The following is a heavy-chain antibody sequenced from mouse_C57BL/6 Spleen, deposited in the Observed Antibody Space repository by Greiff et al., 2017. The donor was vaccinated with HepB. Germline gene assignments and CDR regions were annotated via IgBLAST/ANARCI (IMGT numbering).Heavy chain of an antibody. V-gene: IGHV1-50*01. CDR2: IDPSDSYT. CDR3: ARGDTAAMDY. CDR1: GYTFTSYW. Sequence: VQLQQPGAELVKPGASVKLSCKASGYTFTSYWMQWVKQRPGQGLEWIGEIDPSDSYTNYNQKFKGKATLTVDTSSTTAYMQLSSLTSEDSAVYYCARGDTAAMDYWGQGTSVTVSS. D-gene: IGHD1-2*01. J-gene: IGHJ4*01.